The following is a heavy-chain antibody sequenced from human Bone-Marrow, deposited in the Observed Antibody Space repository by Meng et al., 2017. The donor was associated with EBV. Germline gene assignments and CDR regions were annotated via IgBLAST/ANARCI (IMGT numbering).Heavy chain of an antibody. V-gene: IGHV4-34*01. D-gene: IGHD6-6*01. Sequence: QVQSQPWGAGLLKPSETLSLTCAVYGGSFSGYYWSWIRQPPGKGLEWIGEINHSGSTNYNPSLKSRVTISVDTSKNQFSLKLSSVTAADTAVYYCARGGRASARAGVGHDFWGQGTLVTVSS. CDR2: INHSGST. J-gene: IGHJ4*02. CDR3: ARGGRASARAGVGHDF. CDR1: GGSFSGYY.